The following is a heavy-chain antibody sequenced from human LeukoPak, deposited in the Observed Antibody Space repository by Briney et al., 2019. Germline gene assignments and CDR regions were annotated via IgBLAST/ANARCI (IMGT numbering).Heavy chain of an antibody. Sequence: ASVKASCKASGYTFTSYGISWVRQAPGQGLEWMGWISAYNGNTNYAQKLQGRVTMTTDTSTSTAYMELRSLRSDDTAVYYCARVNNWNQGSGFDYWGQGTLVTVSS. D-gene: IGHD1-20*01. J-gene: IGHJ4*02. CDR2: ISAYNGNT. CDR3: ARVNNWNQGSGFDY. CDR1: GYTFTSYG. V-gene: IGHV1-18*01.